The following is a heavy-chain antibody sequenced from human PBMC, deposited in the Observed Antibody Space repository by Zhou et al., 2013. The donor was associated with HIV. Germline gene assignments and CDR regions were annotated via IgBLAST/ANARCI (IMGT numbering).Heavy chain of an antibody. D-gene: IGHD5-18*01. Sequence: VQLQESGPGLVKPSQTLSLTCTVSGGSISSGSYYWSWIRQPAGKGLEWIGHIYTSGSTNYNPSVKSRVTISVDTSKNQFSLKLSSVTAADTAVYYCARQLLDYSFDYWGQGTLVTVSS. V-gene: IGHV4-61*09. J-gene: IGHJ4*02. CDR2: IYTSGST. CDR3: ARQLLDYSFDY. CDR1: GGSISSGSYY.